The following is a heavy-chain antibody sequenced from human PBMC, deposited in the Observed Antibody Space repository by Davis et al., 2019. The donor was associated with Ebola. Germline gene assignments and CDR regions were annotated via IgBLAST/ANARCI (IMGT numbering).Heavy chain of an antibody. J-gene: IGHJ6*04. CDR2: GTSADT. D-gene: IGHD6-19*01. CDR3: AKGGSGWPSDYSYGMGV. Sequence: GGSLRLSCSASGFIFSTYVMSWVRQAPGKGLEWVSTYGTSADTYYADSVKGRFTISRDNSKNTLYLQMTSLRVDDTAVYYCAKGGSGWPSDYSYGMGVWGRGTTVTVSS. V-gene: IGHV3-23*01. CDR1: GFIFSTYV.